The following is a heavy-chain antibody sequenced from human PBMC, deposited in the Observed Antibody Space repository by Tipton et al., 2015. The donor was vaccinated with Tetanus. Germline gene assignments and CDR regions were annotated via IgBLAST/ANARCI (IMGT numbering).Heavy chain of an antibody. V-gene: IGHV5-51*01. CDR3: ARHDGDIVVVPGFDY. D-gene: IGHD2-2*01. CDR1: GYSFTSYW. CDR2: IYPGDSDT. J-gene: IGHJ4*02. Sequence: QLVQSGAEVKKPGESLKISCKGSGYSFTSYWIGWVRQMPGKGLEWMGIIYPGDSDTRYSPSFQVQVTISADKSISTAYLQWSSLKASDTAMYYCARHDGDIVVVPGFDYWGQGTLVTVSS.